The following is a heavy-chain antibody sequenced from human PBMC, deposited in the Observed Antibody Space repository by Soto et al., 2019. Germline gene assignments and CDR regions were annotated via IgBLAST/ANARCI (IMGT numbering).Heavy chain of an antibody. Sequence: EVQLVESGGGLVQPGGSLRLSCEASGFTFRNYDMHWVRQGTGKGLEWVSGISAAGDPDYADSVEGRFTISRENAHDSFFLQMNSLRVGDTAVYYCARTARDFYGLDVWGQGSTVIVSS. CDR2: ISAAGDP. J-gene: IGHJ6*02. D-gene: IGHD2-21*02. CDR1: GFTFRNYD. V-gene: IGHV3-13*05. CDR3: ARTARDFYGLDV.